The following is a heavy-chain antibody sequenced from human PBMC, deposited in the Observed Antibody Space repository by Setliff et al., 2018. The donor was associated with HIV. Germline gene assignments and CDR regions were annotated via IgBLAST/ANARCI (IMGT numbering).Heavy chain of an antibody. D-gene: IGHD2-8*02. CDR2: IYYSGST. Sequence: PSETLSLTCTVSGGSISSGGYYWSWIRQHPGKGLEWIGYIYYSGSTYYNPSLKSRVTISVDTSKNQFSLKLSSVTAADTAVYYCARDRSGYYYMDVWGKGTTVTVSS. V-gene: IGHV4-31*03. CDR1: GGSISSGGYY. J-gene: IGHJ6*03. CDR3: ARDRSGYYYMDV.